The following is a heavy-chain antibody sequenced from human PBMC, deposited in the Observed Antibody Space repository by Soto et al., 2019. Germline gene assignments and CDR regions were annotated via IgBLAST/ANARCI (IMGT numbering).Heavy chain of an antibody. J-gene: IGHJ5*02. Sequence: QVQLVESGGGVVQPGGPLRLSCATSGFLFSSYNMHWLRQAPDKRLEWLAVIWYDGKNQYYGDSLKGRLTISRDNSKNTLYLLMDSLRVEDTAVYYCASDGGSGEAGGRSNWCDPWRQGTPRHRLL. CDR1: GFLFSSYN. CDR3: ASDGGSGEAGGRSNWCDP. V-gene: IGHV3-33*01. CDR2: IWYDGKNQ. D-gene: IGHD3-16*01.